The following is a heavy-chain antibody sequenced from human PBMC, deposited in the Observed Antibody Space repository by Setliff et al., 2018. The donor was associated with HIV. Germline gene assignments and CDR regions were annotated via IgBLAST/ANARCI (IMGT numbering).Heavy chain of an antibody. V-gene: IGHV1-18*01. CDR3: AREGEVLRYFDWFQYGMDV. CDR1: GYTFTSYG. D-gene: IGHD3-9*01. CDR2: ISAYNGNT. J-gene: IGHJ6*02. Sequence: GASVTVSCKASGYTFTSYGISWVRQAPGQGLEWMGWISAYNGNTSYAQKLQGRVTMTTDTSTSTAYMELRSLRSDDTAVYYCAREGEVLRYFDWFQYGMDVWGQGTTVTVSS.